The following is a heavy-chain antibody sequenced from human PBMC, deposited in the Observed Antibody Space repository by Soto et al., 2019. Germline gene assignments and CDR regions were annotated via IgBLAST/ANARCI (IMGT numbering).Heavy chain of an antibody. V-gene: IGHV3-66*01. CDR1: GFTVISTY. J-gene: IGHJ4*02. CDR3: TRDPVDSPVFDY. Sequence: EMQLVESGGGLVQPGGSLRLSCAASGFTVISTYLSWVRQAPGKGLEWVSVIYRDGRTYYADSVKGRFTISRDHSKNTLYLQMNSLRAEDTAVYYCTRDPVDSPVFDYWGQGTLVTVSS. D-gene: IGHD2-15*01. CDR2: IYRDGRT.